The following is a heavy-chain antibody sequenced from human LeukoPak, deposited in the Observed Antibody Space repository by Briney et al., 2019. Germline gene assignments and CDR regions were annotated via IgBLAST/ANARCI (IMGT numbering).Heavy chain of an antibody. CDR1: GGSVSSGSYY. Sequence: SETLSLTCTVSGGSVSSGSYYWTWIRQPPGKGLDGIGCISYSGSTNYNPSLNSRLTISVDTPKSQFSLKLSSVNADDTAVYFCARRSTRPERFDYWGQGILVTVSS. J-gene: IGHJ4*01. V-gene: IGHV4-61*01. CDR3: ARRSTRPERFDY. CDR2: ISYSGST.